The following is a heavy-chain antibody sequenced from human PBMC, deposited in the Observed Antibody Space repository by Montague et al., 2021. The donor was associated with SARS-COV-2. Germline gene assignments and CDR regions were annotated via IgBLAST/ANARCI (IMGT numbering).Heavy chain of an antibody. V-gene: IGHV4-39*01. CDR1: GGSIRSSSYY. Sequence: SETLSLTCTVSGGSIRSSSYYWGWIRQPPGKGLEWIGYIYYSGSTYYNPSLKSRVTISVDTSKNQFSLKLSSVTAADTAVYYCARHRITIFLGHLLDYWGQGTLVTVSS. CDR3: ARHRITIFLGHLLDY. D-gene: IGHD3-9*01. CDR2: IYYSGST. J-gene: IGHJ4*02.